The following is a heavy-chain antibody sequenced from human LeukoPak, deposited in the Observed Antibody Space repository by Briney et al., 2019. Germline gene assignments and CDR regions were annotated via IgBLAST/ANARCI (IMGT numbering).Heavy chain of an antibody. D-gene: IGHD3-22*01. V-gene: IGHV1-24*01. J-gene: IGHJ6*02. CDR3: ATDSSGYYYTDYYYGMDV. CDR2: FDPEDGET. CDR1: GYTLTELS. Sequence: ASVKVSCNVSGYTLTELSMHWVRQAPGKGLEWMGGFDPEDGETIYAQKFQGRVTMTEDTSTDTAYMELSSLRSEDTAVYYCATDSSGYYYTDYYYGMDVWGQGTTVTVSS.